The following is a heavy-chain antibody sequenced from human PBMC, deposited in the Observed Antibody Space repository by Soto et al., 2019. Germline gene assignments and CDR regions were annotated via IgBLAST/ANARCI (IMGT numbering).Heavy chain of an antibody. J-gene: IGHJ6*02. CDR3: AKDRGVRAYYYYYGMDV. CDR2: ISWNGGSI. V-gene: IGHV3-9*01. CDR1: GFTFSDYA. D-gene: IGHD6-6*01. Sequence: EGQLAESGGGLVQPGRSLRLSCAASGFTFSDYAMHWVRQVPGKGLEWISGISWNGGSIGYADSIKGRFIISRDNAKNSLYIEMYSLRLEDTALYYCAKDRGVRAYYYYYGMDVWGQGTTVTVSS.